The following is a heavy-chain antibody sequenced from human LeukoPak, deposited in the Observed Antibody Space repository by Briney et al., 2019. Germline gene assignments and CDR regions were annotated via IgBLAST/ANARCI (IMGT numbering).Heavy chain of an antibody. CDR3: ARASVEHFDY. CDR1: GFTVSSNY. Sequence: GGSLRLSCAASGFTVSSNYMSWVRQAPGKGLEWVSVIYSGGSTYYADSVKDRFTISRHNSKNTLYLQMNSLRAEDTAVYYCARASVEHFDYWGQGTLVTVSS. D-gene: IGHD2-15*01. V-gene: IGHV3-53*04. J-gene: IGHJ4*02. CDR2: IYSGGST.